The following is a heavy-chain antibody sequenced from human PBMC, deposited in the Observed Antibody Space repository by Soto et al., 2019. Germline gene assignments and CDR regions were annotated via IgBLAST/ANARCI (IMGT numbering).Heavy chain of an antibody. J-gene: IGHJ4*02. D-gene: IGHD1-1*01. CDR1: GFTFNTYS. CDR3: AREFRWNDVYLDY. CDR2: ISSGSSYI. V-gene: IGHV3-21*01. Sequence: GGSLRLSCAASGFTFNTYSMNWVRQAPGKGLEWVSSISSGSSYIYYADSVRGRFTVSRDNAKNSLWLQMTSLRAEDTAVYYCAREFRWNDVYLDYCGQGPLVTVSS.